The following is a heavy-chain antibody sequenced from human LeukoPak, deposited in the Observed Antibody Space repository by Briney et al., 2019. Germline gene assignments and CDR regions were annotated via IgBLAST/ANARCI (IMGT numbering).Heavy chain of an antibody. J-gene: IGHJ3*02. CDR2: IYRRGRT. Sequence: GGALRLSCAASGFTVSTNYASWVRQAPGKGLEWVSVIYRRGRTYYGDCVKGRFTISRDNSKNTLYLQMNRLRAEYTAVYYCARDSGHDAFDIWGQGTMVSVS. V-gene: IGHV3-53*01. CDR3: ARDSGHDAFDI. CDR1: GFTVSTNY.